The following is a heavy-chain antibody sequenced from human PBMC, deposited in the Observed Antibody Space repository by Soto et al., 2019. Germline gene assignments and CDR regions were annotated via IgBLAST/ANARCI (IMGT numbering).Heavy chain of an antibody. CDR2: IKADGSEK. V-gene: IGHV3-7*05. CDR3: ARPVRGSAEDV. CDR1: GFTFSPYW. Sequence: EVQLVESGGGFVQPGGSLRLSCGASGFTFSPYWMGWVRQAPGTGLQWVAAIKADGSEKYYVDSVTGRVTISIDNDKNSLYLQLSTLRAEDTGVYYCARPVRGSAEDVWGQGTTVTVSS. J-gene: IGHJ6*02.